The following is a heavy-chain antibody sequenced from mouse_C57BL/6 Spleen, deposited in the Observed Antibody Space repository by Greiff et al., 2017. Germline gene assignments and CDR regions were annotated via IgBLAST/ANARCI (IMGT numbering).Heavy chain of an antibody. CDR2: INPNNGGT. V-gene: IGHV1-22*01. J-gene: IGHJ4*01. CDR3: ARSYYGHYYAMDY. D-gene: IGHD2-10*01. Sequence: VQLQQSGPELVKPGASVKMSCKASGYTFTDYNMHWVKQSHGKSLEWIGYINPNNGGTSYNQKVKGKATLTVNKSSSTAYMELRSLTSEDSAVYYCARSYYGHYYAMDYWGQGTSVTVSS. CDR1: GYTFTDYN.